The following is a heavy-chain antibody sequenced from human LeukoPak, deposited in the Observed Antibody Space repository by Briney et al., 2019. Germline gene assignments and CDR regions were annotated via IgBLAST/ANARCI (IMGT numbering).Heavy chain of an antibody. CDR3: ARSFIVVVPAAVDY. D-gene: IGHD2-2*01. V-gene: IGHV1-8*01. Sequence: ASVKVSCKASGYTFTSHDFNWVRQATGQGLEWMGWMNPNSGSTGYAQKFQGRVTITRDTSASTAYMELSSLRSEDTAVYYCARSFIVVVPAAVDYWGQGTLVTVSS. CDR2: MNPNSGST. CDR1: GYTFTSHD. J-gene: IGHJ4*02.